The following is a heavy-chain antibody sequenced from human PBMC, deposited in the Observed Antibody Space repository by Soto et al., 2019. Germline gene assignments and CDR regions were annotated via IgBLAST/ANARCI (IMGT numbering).Heavy chain of an antibody. V-gene: IGHV4-59*08. CDR1: GGSISSYY. D-gene: IGHD5-12*01. Sequence: SETLSLTCTVSGGSISSYYWSWIRQPPGKGLEWIGYIYYSGSTNYNTYIKSQVTKSIDTSKNQFSLKLSSVTAEDTAVYYCARHPYSGYEAVDYWGQGTLVTVSS. CDR2: IYYSGST. J-gene: IGHJ4*02. CDR3: ARHPYSGYEAVDY.